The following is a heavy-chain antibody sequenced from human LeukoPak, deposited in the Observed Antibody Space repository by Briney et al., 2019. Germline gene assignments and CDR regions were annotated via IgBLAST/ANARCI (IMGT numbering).Heavy chain of an antibody. D-gene: IGHD5-12*01. J-gene: IGHJ4*02. V-gene: IGHV3-23*01. Sequence: GGSLRLSCAASGFTFSGFAMSWVRRTPGKGLEWVSGISGSGGNTLYADSVKGRFIISRDNAKNSLHLQMSSLRVEDTAVYYCMDLGHSDWGQGTLVTVSS. CDR2: ISGSGGNT. CDR3: MDLGHSD. CDR1: GFTFSGFA.